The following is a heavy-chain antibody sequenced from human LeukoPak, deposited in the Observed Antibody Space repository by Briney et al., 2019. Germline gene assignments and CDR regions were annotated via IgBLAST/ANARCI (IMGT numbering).Heavy chain of an antibody. CDR1: GGSISSSSYY. Sequence: SETLSLTCTVSGGSISSSSYYWGWIRQPLGKGLEWIGSIYYSGSTYYNPSLKSRVTISVDTSKNQFSLKLSSVTAADTAVYYCARVRRSGYDEGPFDYWGQGTLVTVSS. D-gene: IGHD5-12*01. J-gene: IGHJ4*02. CDR2: IYYSGST. CDR3: ARVRRSGYDEGPFDY. V-gene: IGHV4-39*07.